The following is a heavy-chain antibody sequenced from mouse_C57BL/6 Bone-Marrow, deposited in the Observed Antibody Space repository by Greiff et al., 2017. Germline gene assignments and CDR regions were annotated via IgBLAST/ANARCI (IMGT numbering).Heavy chain of an antibody. D-gene: IGHD1-1*01. CDR3: ASLYYYGSPYYYAMDY. J-gene: IGHJ4*01. CDR2: ISSGSSTI. CDR1: GFTFSDYG. Sequence: EVKLVESGGGLVKPGGSLKLSCAASGFTFSDYGMHWVRQAPEKGLEWVAYISSGSSTIYYADTVKGRFTISRDNAKNSLFLQMTSLRSEDSAMYDCASLYYYGSPYYYAMDYWGQGTSVTVSS. V-gene: IGHV5-17*01.